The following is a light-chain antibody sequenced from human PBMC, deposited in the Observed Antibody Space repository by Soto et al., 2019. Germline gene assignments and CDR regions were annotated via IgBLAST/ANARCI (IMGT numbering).Light chain of an antibody. J-gene: IGKJ1*01. CDR2: DAS. V-gene: IGKV1-5*01. Sequence: DIQMTQSPSTLSASVGDRVTVTCRASQTIGSWLAWYQQKPGRAPKLLIFDASSLEGGVPSRFSGNGSGTEFTLTISGLQPDDFTSYYCQQYNSYSGMFGQGTKVDIK. CDR3: QQYNSYSGM. CDR1: QTIGSW.